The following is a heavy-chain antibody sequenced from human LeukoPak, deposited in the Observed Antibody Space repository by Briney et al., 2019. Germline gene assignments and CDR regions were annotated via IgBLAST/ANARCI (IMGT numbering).Heavy chain of an antibody. J-gene: IGHJ5*02. CDR3: ARAVHLTGFDP. V-gene: IGHV1-69*04. Sequence: SVKVSCKASGGTFSSYAISWVRQAPGQGLEWMGRIIPILGIANYAQKFQGRVTITADESTSTAYMELSSLRSEDTAVYYCARAVHLTGFDPWGQGTLVTVSS. CDR2: IIPILGIA. D-gene: IGHD1-20*01. CDR1: GGTFSSYA.